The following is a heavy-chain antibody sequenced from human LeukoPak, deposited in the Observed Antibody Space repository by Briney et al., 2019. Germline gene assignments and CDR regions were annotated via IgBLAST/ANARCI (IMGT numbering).Heavy chain of an antibody. Sequence: PSETLSLTCTVSGGSISSYYWSWIRQPPGEGLEWIGYIYYSGSTNYNPSLKSRVTISVDTSKNQFSLKLSSVTAADTAVYYCARAPVVAAPYFDYWGQGTLVTVSS. J-gene: IGHJ4*02. CDR2: IYYSGST. CDR1: GGSISSYY. V-gene: IGHV4-59*01. D-gene: IGHD2-15*01. CDR3: ARAPVVAAPYFDY.